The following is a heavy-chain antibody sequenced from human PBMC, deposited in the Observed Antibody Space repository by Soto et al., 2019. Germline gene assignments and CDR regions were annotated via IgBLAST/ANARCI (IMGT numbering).Heavy chain of an antibody. Sequence: QPGGSLRLSCAASGFTFSIYGMHWVRQAPGKGLEWVAFISYDGNNKKYVDSVKGRFTISRDNSKNTLYLQMNSLRAEDAAVYYCAKDIYSVSYPNYYSYGMDVWGHGNPVTV. V-gene: IGHV3-30*18. D-gene: IGHD1-26*01. CDR3: AKDIYSVSYPNYYSYGMDV. J-gene: IGHJ6*02. CDR2: ISYDGNNK. CDR1: GFTFSIYG.